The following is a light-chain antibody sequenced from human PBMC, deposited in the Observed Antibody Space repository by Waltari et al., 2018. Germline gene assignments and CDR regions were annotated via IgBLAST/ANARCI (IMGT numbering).Light chain of an antibody. V-gene: IGLV1-44*01. Sequence: QSVQTQPASTSGTPGRRVTISCSGIGTNIENKTVILYQYLPGTTPKLLIYRNNQRPSGVPDRFSASKSGTSASLAISGLQSVDEADYYCAAWDDSLISLVFGGGTKLTVL. CDR2: RNN. J-gene: IGLJ2*01. CDR1: GTNIENKT. CDR3: AAWDDSLISLV.